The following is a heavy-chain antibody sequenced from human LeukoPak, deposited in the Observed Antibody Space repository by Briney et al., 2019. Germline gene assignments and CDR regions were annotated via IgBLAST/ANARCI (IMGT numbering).Heavy chain of an antibody. CDR3: ASPSSEYGDYFDY. V-gene: IGHV3-11*03. J-gene: IGHJ4*02. CDR2: ISSSSSYT. D-gene: IGHD4-17*01. Sequence: GGSLRLSCAASGFTFSDYYMSWIRQAPGKGLEWVSYISSSSSYTNYADSVKGRFTISRDNAKNSLYPQMNSLRAEDTAVYYCASPSSEYGDYFDYWGQGTLVTVSS. CDR1: GFTFSDYY.